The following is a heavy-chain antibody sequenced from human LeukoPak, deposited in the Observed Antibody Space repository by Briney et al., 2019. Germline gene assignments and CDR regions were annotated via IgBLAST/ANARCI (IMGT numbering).Heavy chain of an antibody. CDR3: DGADF. J-gene: IGHJ4*02. CDR2: ISDSGGGT. Sequence: PPGGSLRLSCAASGFTFNTYSMNWARQAPGKGLEWVSTISDSGGGTYYADSVKGRFTISRDNSKNTLYLQMNSLRADDTAVYFCDGADFWGQGTLATVSS. CDR1: GFTFNTYS. V-gene: IGHV3-23*01.